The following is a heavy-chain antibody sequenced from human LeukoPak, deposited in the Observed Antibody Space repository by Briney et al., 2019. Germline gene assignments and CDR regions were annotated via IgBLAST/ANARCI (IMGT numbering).Heavy chain of an antibody. J-gene: IGHJ5*02. D-gene: IGHD3-10*01. CDR2: ISGSGSDI. Sequence: GGSLRLSCVVSGFGFSDSYMTWIRQTPGKGLEWLAYISGSGSDIYYADSVKGRFTISRDNAKNSLYLQMNSLRAEDTAVYYCARDLQRFSTRYYGSALGWFDPWGQGTLVTVSS. CDR1: GFGFSDSY. V-gene: IGHV3-11*04. CDR3: ARDLQRFSTRYYGSALGWFDP.